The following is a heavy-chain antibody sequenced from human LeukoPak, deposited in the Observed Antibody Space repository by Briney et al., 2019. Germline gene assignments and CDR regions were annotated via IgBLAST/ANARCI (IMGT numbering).Heavy chain of an antibody. CDR1: GFTVSSNY. J-gene: IGHJ4*02. V-gene: IGHV3-66*01. CDR3: AIGSPMTRRFFDY. CDR2: IYSGGSL. Sequence: GGSLRLSCAASGFTVSSNYMSWVRQAPGKGLEWVSGIYSGGSLDYADSVKGRFTISRDNSKNTLYLQMNSLRAEDTAVYYCAIGSPMTRRFFDYWGQGTLVTVSS. D-gene: IGHD3-22*01.